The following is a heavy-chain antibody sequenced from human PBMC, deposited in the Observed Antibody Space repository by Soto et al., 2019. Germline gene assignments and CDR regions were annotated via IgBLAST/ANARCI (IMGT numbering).Heavy chain of an antibody. CDR3: ARAGSFGYYYYGMDV. J-gene: IGHJ6*02. V-gene: IGHV4-34*01. CDR1: GGSFSGYY. D-gene: IGHD3-10*01. CDR2: INHSGST. Sequence: SETLSLTCAVYGGSFSGYYWSWIRQPPGKGLEWIGEINHSGSTNYNPSLKSRVTISVDTSKNQFSLKLSSVTAADTAVYYCARAGSFGYYYYGMDVWGQGTTVT.